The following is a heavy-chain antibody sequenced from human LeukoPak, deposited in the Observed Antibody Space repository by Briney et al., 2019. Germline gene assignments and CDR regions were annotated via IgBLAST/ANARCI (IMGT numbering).Heavy chain of an antibody. D-gene: IGHD3-16*01. CDR1: GYTFTGYY. J-gene: IGHJ4*02. CDR3: VPRGDGGFDY. Sequence: GASVKVSCKTSGYTFTGYYMHWVRQAPGQELEWMGRMNPNSGDTNYAQQFQGRVTMTRDTSINTAYMELSSLRSDDTAVYYCVPRGDGGFDYWGQGTLVVVSS. CDR2: MNPNSGDT. V-gene: IGHV1-2*06.